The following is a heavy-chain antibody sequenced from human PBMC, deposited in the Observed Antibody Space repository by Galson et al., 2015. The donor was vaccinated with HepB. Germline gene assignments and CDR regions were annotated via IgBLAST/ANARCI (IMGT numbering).Heavy chain of an antibody. CDR1: GYTFTSYA. J-gene: IGHJ5*02. D-gene: IGHD6-13*01. CDR2: INTNTGNP. Sequence: SVKVSCKASGYTFTSYAMNWVRQAPGQGLEWMGWINTNTGNPTYAQGFTGRFVFSLDTSVSTAYLQISSLKAEDTAVYYCARELMKQQLVLWSNWFDPWGQGTLVTVSS. CDR3: ARELMKQQLVLWSNWFDP. V-gene: IGHV7-4-1*02.